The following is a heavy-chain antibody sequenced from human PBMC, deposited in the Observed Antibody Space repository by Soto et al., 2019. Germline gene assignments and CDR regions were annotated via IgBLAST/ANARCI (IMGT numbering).Heavy chain of an antibody. Sequence: SETLSLTCAVSSGSISSSNWWSWVRQPPGKGLEWIGEIYHSGSTNYNPSLKSRVTISVDKSKNQFSLKLSSVTAADTAVYYCARKDGYSSLVDYWGQGTLVTVSS. D-gene: IGHD6-19*01. V-gene: IGHV4-4*02. CDR1: SGSISSSNW. CDR3: ARKDGYSSLVDY. J-gene: IGHJ4*02. CDR2: IYHSGST.